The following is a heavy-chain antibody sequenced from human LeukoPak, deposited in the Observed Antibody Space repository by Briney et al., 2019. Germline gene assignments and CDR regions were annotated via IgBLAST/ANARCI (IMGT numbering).Heavy chain of an antibody. D-gene: IGHD6-6*01. Sequence: SETLSLTCTVSGGSINSFSYYWGWVRQPPGKGLEWIGTISYSGSTYYNPSLKSRVTLSIYTCKKQFSLNLSSVTAADTAVYYCARELVLFDYFYYMDVWGKGTTVTVSS. CDR1: GGSINSFSYY. CDR3: ARELVLFDYFYYMDV. J-gene: IGHJ6*03. V-gene: IGHV4-39*07. CDR2: ISYSGST.